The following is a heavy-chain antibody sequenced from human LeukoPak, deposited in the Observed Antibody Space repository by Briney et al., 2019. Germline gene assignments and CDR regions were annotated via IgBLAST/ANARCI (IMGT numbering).Heavy chain of an antibody. J-gene: IGHJ6*02. V-gene: IGHV1-8*01. CDR1: GYTFTSYD. D-gene: IGHD3-22*01. CDR2: MNPNSGNT. CDR3: ARLGSSGYYPIYYYYGMDV. Sequence: ASVKVSCKASGYTFTSYDINWVRQATGQGLEWMGWMNPNSGNTGYAQKFQGRVTTTRNTSISTAYMELSSLRSEDTAVYYCARLGSSGYYPIYYYYGMDVWGQGTTVTVSS.